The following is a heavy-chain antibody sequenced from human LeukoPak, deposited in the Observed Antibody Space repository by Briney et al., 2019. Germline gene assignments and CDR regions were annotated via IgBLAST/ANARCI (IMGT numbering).Heavy chain of an antibody. CDR1: GGSISSYY. Sequence: SETLSLTCTVSGGSISSYYWSWIRQPPGKGLEWIRYIYYSGSTNYNPSLKSRVTISVDTSKNQFSLKLSSVTAADTAVYYCARLRYSHDAFDIWGQGTLVTVSS. CDR3: ARLRYSHDAFDI. D-gene: IGHD1-1*01. J-gene: IGHJ3*02. V-gene: IGHV4-59*08. CDR2: IYYSGST.